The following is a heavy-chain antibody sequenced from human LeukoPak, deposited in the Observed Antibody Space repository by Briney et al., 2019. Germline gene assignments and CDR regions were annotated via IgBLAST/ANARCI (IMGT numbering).Heavy chain of an antibody. Sequence: GGSLRLSCAASGFTFSSYSMSWVRQAPGKGLEWVSSISSSSSYIYYADSVKGRFTISRDNAKISLYLQMNSLRAEDTAVYYCARESYGYWFDPWGQGTLVTVSS. V-gene: IGHV3-21*01. CDR1: GFTFSSYS. CDR3: ARESYGYWFDP. J-gene: IGHJ5*02. CDR2: ISSSSSYI. D-gene: IGHD5-18*01.